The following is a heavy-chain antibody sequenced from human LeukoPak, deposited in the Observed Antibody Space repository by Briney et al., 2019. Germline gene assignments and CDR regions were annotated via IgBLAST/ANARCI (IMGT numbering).Heavy chain of an antibody. J-gene: IGHJ6*02. Sequence: ASVKVSCKASGYTFTSYDISWVRQAPGQGLEWMGWISAYNGDTNYAQKLQGRVTMTTDTSTSTAYMELRSLRSDDTAVYYCARGRMGTAMVTGYYYYYGMDVWGQGTTVTVSS. CDR1: GYTFTSYD. D-gene: IGHD5-18*01. CDR2: ISAYNGDT. V-gene: IGHV1-18*01. CDR3: ARGRMGTAMVTGYYYYYGMDV.